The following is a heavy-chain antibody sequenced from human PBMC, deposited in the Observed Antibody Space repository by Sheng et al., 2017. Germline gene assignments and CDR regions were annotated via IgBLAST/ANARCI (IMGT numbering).Heavy chain of an antibody. Sequence: EVQLVESGGGLVQPGGSLRLSCAASGFTFSSFAMNWVRQAPGKGLEWVSVISGSGDNTYYADSAKGRFTTSRDNSKNTLYLQMNSLRGEDTAVYYCAKDLPRGFGEFLGLVDMWGQGDHGHRLF. CDR3: AKDLPRGFGEFLGLVDM. CDR2: ISGSGDNT. J-gene: IGHJ3*02. CDR1: GFTFSSFA. D-gene: IGHD3-10*01. V-gene: IGHV3-23*04.